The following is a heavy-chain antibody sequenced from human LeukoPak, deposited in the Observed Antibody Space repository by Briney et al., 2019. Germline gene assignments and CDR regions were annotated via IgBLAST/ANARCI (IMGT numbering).Heavy chain of an antibody. CDR1: GFTFSDYY. V-gene: IGHV3-11*01. CDR2: FSSSATAT. CDR3: ARGLPATLLDY. J-gene: IGHJ4*02. D-gene: IGHD2-2*01. Sequence: GGSLRLSCVASGFTFSDYYMSWVRQAPGKGLEWVSYFSSSATATYYAGSVKGRFTISRDSAKDSLYLQMNSLRVEDTAVYYCARGLPATLLDYWGQGTLVTVSS.